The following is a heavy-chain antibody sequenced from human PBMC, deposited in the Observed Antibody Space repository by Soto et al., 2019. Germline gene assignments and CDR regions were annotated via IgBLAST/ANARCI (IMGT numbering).Heavy chain of an antibody. V-gene: IGHV3-11*01. CDR1: GFTFSEYY. CDR3: ARLGGGPTDDTFDI. J-gene: IGHJ3*02. CDR2: ISDSGKAI. D-gene: IGHD3-16*01. Sequence: GGSLRLSCAASGFTFSEYYMSWIRQAPGKGLEWLSYISDSGKAIYYADSVKGRFSISRDNAKNSLYLQMYSLRAEDTAVYYCARLGGGPTDDTFDIWGQGTLVTVSS.